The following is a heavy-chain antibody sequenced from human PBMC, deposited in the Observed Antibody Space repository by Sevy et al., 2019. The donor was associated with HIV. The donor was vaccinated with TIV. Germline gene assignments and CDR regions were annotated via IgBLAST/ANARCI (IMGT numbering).Heavy chain of an antibody. CDR2: ISGSGGST. D-gene: IGHD2-2*01. CDR3: AKEGRDIVVVPAANGGAFDI. J-gene: IGHJ3*02. Sequence: GGSLRLSCAASGFTFSSYAMSWVRQAPGKGLEWVSAISGSGGSTYYADSVKGRFTISRDNSKNTLYLQMNSLRAEDKAVYYCAKEGRDIVVVPAANGGAFDIWGQGTMVTVSS. V-gene: IGHV3-23*01. CDR1: GFTFSSYA.